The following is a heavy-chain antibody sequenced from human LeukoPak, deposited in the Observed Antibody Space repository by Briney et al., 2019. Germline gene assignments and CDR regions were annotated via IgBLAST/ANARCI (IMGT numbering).Heavy chain of an antibody. V-gene: IGHV3-13*04. Sequence: GGSLRLSCAASGFTFISYDMHWVRQPTGKGLEWVSGIDTAGGTYYAGSVKGRFTISRENAKNSLSLQMNSLRAGDTAGYYCARRRYGLGSYSDAFDIWGQGTMVTVSS. CDR2: IDTAGGT. D-gene: IGHD3-10*01. CDR1: GFTFISYD. CDR3: ARRRYGLGSYSDAFDI. J-gene: IGHJ3*02.